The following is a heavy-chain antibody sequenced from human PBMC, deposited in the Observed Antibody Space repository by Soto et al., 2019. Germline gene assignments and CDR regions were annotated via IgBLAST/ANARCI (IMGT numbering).Heavy chain of an antibody. J-gene: IGHJ4*02. CDR1: GGSISGSYYY. CDR3: ASSQKGYNWNYFDH. V-gene: IGHV4-39*01. Sequence: SETLSLTCAVSGGSISGSYYYWGWLRQSPGRGSEWIGSVFYTGFTSYNPSLESRVSVSVDTSKNQFSLKVSAVTAADTAVYYCASSQKGYNWNYFDHWGQGALVTVSS. D-gene: IGHD1-20*01. CDR2: VFYTGFT.